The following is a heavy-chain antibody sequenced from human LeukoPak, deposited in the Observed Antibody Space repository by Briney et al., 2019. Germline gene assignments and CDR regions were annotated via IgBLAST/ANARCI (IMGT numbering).Heavy chain of an antibody. CDR2: ITSSSSTI. J-gene: IGHJ4*02. CDR1: GFTFSSYN. CDR3: ARDMYYGDYEVDY. D-gene: IGHD4-17*01. Sequence: GGSLRLSCAASGFTFSSYNMNWVRQAPGKGLEWVSYITSSSSTIYYADSVKGRFTISRDNAKNSLFLQMNSLRDEDTAVYYCARDMYYGDYEVDYWGQGTLVTVSS. V-gene: IGHV3-48*02.